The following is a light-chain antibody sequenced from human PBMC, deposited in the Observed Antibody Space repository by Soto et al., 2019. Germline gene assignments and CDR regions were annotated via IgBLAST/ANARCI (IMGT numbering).Light chain of an antibody. CDR1: SSNIGTNT. J-gene: IGLJ1*01. Sequence: SVLTQPPSASGTPGQRVTISCSGSSSNIGTNTVNWYQQLPGTAPKLLIYSGNQRPSGVPDRFSASKSGTSASLAISGLQSEDEADYYCAAWDDSLTGYVFGPGTKVTVL. CDR3: AAWDDSLTGYV. CDR2: SGN. V-gene: IGLV1-44*01.